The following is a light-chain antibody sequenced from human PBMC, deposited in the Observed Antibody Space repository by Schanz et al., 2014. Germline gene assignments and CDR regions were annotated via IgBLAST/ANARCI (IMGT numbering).Light chain of an antibody. Sequence: DIQMTQSPSTLSASVGDRVTITCRASQSINSWLAWYQQKPGKAPKLLIYKASSLESGVPSRFSGSGSGTDFTLTISSLQPEDFATYFCLQDYTYSWTFGQGTKVEIK. CDR1: QSINSW. J-gene: IGKJ1*01. CDR2: KAS. CDR3: LQDYTYSWT. V-gene: IGKV1-5*03.